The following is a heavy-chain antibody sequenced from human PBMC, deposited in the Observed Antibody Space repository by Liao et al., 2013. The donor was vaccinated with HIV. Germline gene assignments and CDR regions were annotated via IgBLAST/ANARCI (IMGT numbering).Heavy chain of an antibody. CDR1: GGTLSGYS. J-gene: IGHJ3*02. CDR3: ARGPSRPINPTFDGGAFDI. Sequence: QVQLQESGPGLVKPSETLSLTCAVYGGTLSGYSWSWIRQSPEKGLEWIGEVQHGTATSYNPSLQSRVTISGDTSRSHVSLTLSAVTAADTAVYYCARGPSRPINPTFDGGAFDIWGQGIKVAISS. D-gene: IGHD3-16*01. V-gene: IGHV4-34*01. CDR2: VQHGTAT.